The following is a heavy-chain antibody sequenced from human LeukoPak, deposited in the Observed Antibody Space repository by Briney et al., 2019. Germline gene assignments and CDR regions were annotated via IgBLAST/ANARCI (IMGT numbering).Heavy chain of an antibody. D-gene: IGHD1-1*01. Sequence: PGGSLRLSWAAAGFTFSSYAMHWVRQAPGKGLEYVSAISSNGGSTYYANSVKGRFTISRDNSKNTLYLQMGSLRAEDMAVYYCARVGNPTGTFNWFDPWGQGTLVTVSS. J-gene: IGHJ5*02. CDR1: GFTFSSYA. V-gene: IGHV3-64*01. CDR3: ARVGNPTGTFNWFDP. CDR2: ISSNGGST.